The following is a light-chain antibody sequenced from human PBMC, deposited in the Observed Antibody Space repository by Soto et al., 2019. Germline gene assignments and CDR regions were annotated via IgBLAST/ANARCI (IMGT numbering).Light chain of an antibody. CDR2: DAS. V-gene: IGKV3-11*01. CDR3: QQRRSWKVT. CDR1: QSVSRN. J-gene: IGKJ5*01. Sequence: TQSPDTLSVSLGERATLSCIAIQSVSRNLAWYQQKPGQAPRLLIYDASKRATGIPARFSGSGSGTNFTLTISRLEYEDFAVYYCQQRRSWKVTFCQGTRLEIK.